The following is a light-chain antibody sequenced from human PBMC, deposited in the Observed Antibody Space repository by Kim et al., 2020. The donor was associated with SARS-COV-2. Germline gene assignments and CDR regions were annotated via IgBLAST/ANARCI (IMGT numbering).Light chain of an antibody. Sequence: LSPGERPPLSCSASQTVSSNYLAWYQQKPGQAPRLLIYDVSSRAAGIPDRFSGSGSGTDFTLTISTLEPEDFAVYCCQQYGNSPPTFGQGTKLEI. CDR2: DVS. CDR3: QQYGNSPPT. CDR1: QTVSSNY. J-gene: IGKJ2*01. V-gene: IGKV3-20*01.